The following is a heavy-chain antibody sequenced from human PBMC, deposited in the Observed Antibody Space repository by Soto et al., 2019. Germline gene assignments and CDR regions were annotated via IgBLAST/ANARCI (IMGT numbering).Heavy chain of an antibody. V-gene: IGHV3-7*01. D-gene: IGHD6-13*01. CDR2: INQDGSEK. CDR3: ARDGVAPGIYFDN. CDR1: GFTFSSHW. J-gene: IGHJ4*02. Sequence: VRLAECGGGLVQPGRSLRLSCAASGFTFSSHWMSWVRQAPGKGLEWVANINQDGSEKYYVDSVKGRFTISRDNAKNSLYLQMNSLRAEDTAVYYCARDGVAPGIYFDNWGQGTLVTVSS.